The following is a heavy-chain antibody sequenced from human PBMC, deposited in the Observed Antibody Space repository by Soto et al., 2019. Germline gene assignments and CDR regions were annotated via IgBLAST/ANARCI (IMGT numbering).Heavy chain of an antibody. CDR3: ARAYCSGGSCYRNDAFDI. D-gene: IGHD2-15*01. J-gene: IGHJ3*02. CDR1: GYTFTSYG. CDR2: ISAYNGNT. Sequence: ASVKVSCKASGYTFTSYGISWVRQAPGQGLEWMGWISAYNGNTNYAQKLQGRVTMTTDTSTSTAYMELRSLRSDDTAVYYCARAYCSGGSCYRNDAFDIWGQGTRVTVAS. V-gene: IGHV1-18*01.